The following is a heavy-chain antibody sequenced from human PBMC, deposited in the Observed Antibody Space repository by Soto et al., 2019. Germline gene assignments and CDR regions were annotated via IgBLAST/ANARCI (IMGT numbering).Heavy chain of an antibody. D-gene: IGHD4-4*01. CDR2: IFYTGST. V-gene: IGHV4-4*02. J-gene: IGHJ4*02. CDR3: ASLGTTINSFDS. CDR1: GGSISTSSNL. Sequence: SETLSLTCAVSGGSISTSSNLWTWVRQSPGKGLEWIGDIFYTGSTNFNPSLRGRVSISVDKSENQFSLKLTSVTAADTAVYFCASLGTTINSFDSWGQGTLVTSPQ.